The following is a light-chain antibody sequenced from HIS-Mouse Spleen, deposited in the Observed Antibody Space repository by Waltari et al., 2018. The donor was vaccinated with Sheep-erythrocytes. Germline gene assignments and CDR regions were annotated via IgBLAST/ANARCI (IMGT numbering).Light chain of an antibody. V-gene: IGLV2-11*01. CDR1: SSDVGGYNY. J-gene: IGLJ1*01. CDR2: DVR. Sequence: QSALTQPRSVSGSPGQSVTISCTGTSSDVGGYNYVSWYQQNPGKAPKLMIYDVRKRPSGVPDRVPGSKSGNTASLTISGLQAEDEADYYCCSYAGSYNHVFATGTKVTVL. CDR3: CSYAGSYNHV.